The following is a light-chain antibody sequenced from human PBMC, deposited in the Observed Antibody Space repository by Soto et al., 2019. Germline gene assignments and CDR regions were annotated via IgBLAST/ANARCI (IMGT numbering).Light chain of an antibody. J-gene: IGKJ1*01. CDR1: QSISSW. CDR3: QHFTGT. CDR2: KAS. V-gene: IGKV1-5*03. Sequence: DIQMTQSPSTLSASVGDRVTITCRASQSISSWLAWYQQKPGKAPKLLIYKASSLESGVPSRFSGSGSGTEFNLTISSLQPDDFATYYCQHFTGTVGQGTKVEI.